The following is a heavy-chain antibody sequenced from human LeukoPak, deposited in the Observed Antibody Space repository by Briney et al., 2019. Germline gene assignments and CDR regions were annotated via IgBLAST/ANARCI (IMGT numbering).Heavy chain of an antibody. Sequence: GGSLRLSCATSGFTFNTYAMHWVRQAPGKGLEWVAVISYDGSNKYYADSVKGRFTISRDNSKNTLYLQMNSLRAEDTAVYYCARDKRGPLDYWGQGTLVTVSS. CDR2: ISYDGSNK. CDR3: ARDKRGPLDY. CDR1: GFTFNTYA. V-gene: IGHV3-30-3*01. J-gene: IGHJ4*02. D-gene: IGHD3-10*01.